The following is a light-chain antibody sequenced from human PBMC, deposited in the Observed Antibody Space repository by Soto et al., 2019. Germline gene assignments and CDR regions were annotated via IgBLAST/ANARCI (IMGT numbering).Light chain of an antibody. CDR3: QQYGSLPRT. V-gene: IGKV3-20*01. CDR1: QSVSSY. Sequence: EIVLTQSPCTLSMSPGERATLSCRASQSVSSYLAWYQQKPGQAPRLLIYGASSRATGIPDRFSGSGSGTDFTLTISRLEPEDFAVYYCQQYGSLPRTFGQGTKVEIK. CDR2: GAS. J-gene: IGKJ1*01.